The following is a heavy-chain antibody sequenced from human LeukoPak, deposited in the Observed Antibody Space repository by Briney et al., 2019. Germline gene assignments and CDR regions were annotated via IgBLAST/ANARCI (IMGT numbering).Heavy chain of an antibody. J-gene: IGHJ4*02. CDR1: GGSFSGYY. CDR3: ARGREELVIPAYYFDY. D-gene: IGHD2-2*01. V-gene: IGHV4-34*01. CDR2: INHSGST. Sequence: SETLSLTCAVYGGSFSGYYWSWIRQPPGKGLEWIGEINHSGSTNYNPSLKSRVTISVDTSKNQFSLKLSSVTAADTAVYYCARGREELVIPAYYFDYWGQGTLVTVSS.